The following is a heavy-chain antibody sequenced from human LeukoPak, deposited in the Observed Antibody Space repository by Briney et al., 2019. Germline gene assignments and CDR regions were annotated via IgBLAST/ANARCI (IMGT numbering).Heavy chain of an antibody. Sequence: GGSLRLSCAASGITVSTNYMSWVRQAPGKGLEWVSVIYSDGNTSYADSVKGRFTLSRDNSKNTVYLQVSSLRVEDTAVYYCFNYAYWGQGTLVTVSS. J-gene: IGHJ4*02. V-gene: IGHV3-66*01. CDR2: IYSDGNT. CDR1: GITVSTNY. CDR3: FNYAY. D-gene: IGHD3-16*01.